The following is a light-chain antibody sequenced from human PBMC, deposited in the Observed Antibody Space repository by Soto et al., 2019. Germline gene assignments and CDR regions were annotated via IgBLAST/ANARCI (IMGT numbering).Light chain of an antibody. CDR2: DNS. V-gene: IGLV1-40*01. CDR1: SSNIGAGYD. Sequence: QSVLTQPPSVSGAPGQRVTISCSGSSSNIGAGYDVHWYQQLPGTAPKLLIYDNSNRPSGVPDRCSGSKSGTSASLAITGLQAEDEADYYCRSYCSSRSVVVFGGGTKLTVL. CDR3: RSYCSSRSVVV. J-gene: IGLJ2*01.